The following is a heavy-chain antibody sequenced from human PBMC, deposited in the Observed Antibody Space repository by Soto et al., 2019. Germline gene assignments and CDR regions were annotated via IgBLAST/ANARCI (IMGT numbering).Heavy chain of an antibody. Sequence: GGSLRLSCAASGFTFDDYAMHWVRQAPGKGLEWVSGISWNSGSIGYADSVKGRFTISRDNAKNSLYLQMNSLRADDTAVYHCARLRFGNMERDFDLGGQGTAVTVSS. CDR1: GFTFDDYA. CDR3: ARLRFGNMERDFDL. D-gene: IGHD3-16*01. V-gene: IGHV3-9*01. CDR2: ISWNSGSI. J-gene: IGHJ4*02.